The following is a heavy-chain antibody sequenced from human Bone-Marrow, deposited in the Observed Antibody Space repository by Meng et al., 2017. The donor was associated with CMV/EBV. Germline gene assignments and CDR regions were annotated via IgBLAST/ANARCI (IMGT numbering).Heavy chain of an antibody. Sequence: GESLKISCAASGFTFSSYEMNWVRQAPGKGLEWVSYISSSGSTIYYADSVKGRFTISRDNAKNSLYLQMNSLRAEDTAVYYCAREEGILVVVPAEGYYYGMDVWGQGTTVTVSS. D-gene: IGHD2-2*01. V-gene: IGHV3-48*03. J-gene: IGHJ6*02. CDR2: ISSSGSTI. CDR1: GFTFSSYE. CDR3: AREEGILVVVPAEGYYYGMDV.